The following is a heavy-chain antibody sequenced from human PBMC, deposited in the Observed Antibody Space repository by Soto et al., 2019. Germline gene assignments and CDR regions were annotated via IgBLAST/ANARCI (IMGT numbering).Heavy chain of an antibody. Sequence: PSEALSLTGAVHCRFFSGDWLRWIRQPPGKGLEWIGEINHSGSTNYNPSLKSRVTISVDTSKNQFSPRLSSVTAADTAVYYCARGGLDYGGGMDVWGQGTTVT. D-gene: IGHD4-17*01. J-gene: IGHJ6*02. CDR2: INHSGST. CDR1: CRFFSGDW. CDR3: ARGGLDYGGGMDV. V-gene: IGHV4-34*01.